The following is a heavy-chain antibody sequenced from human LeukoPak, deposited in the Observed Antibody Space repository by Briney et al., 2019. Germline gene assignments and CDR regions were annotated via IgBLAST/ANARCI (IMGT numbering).Heavy chain of an antibody. V-gene: IGHV1-2*02. Sequence: ASVTVSCKASGYTFTGYYMHWVRQAPGQGLEWMGWINPNSGGTNYAQKFQGRVTMTRDTSISTAYMELSRLRSDDTAVYYCASLSLGVAVAGGDAFDIWGQGTMVTVSS. J-gene: IGHJ3*02. CDR1: GYTFTGYY. CDR3: ASLSLGVAVAGGDAFDI. CDR2: INPNSGGT. D-gene: IGHD6-19*01.